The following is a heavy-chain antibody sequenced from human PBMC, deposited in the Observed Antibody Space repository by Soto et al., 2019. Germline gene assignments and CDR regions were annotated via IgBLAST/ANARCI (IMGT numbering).Heavy chain of an antibody. CDR3: ARDMHAGFTHYFDP. D-gene: IGHD1-26*01. J-gene: IGHJ5*02. CDR1: GGSITVYY. CDR2: IYTSGTT. V-gene: IGHV4-4*07. Sequence: SETLSLTCTVSGGSITVYYLNWIRQPAGKGLEWIGRIYTSGTTNYNPSLKSRVTMSLDTSQNHFSLKLTSVTAADTAVYYCARDMHAGFTHYFDPWGQGTLVTVSA.